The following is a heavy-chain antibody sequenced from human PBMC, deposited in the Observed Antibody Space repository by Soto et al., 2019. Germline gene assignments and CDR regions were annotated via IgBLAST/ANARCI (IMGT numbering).Heavy chain of an antibody. CDR1: GYSFTSYW. CDR3: ARHRRYSGSYFDAFDI. V-gene: IGHV5-10-1*01. D-gene: IGHD1-26*01. Sequence: GESLKISCKGSGYSFTSYWISWVRQMPVKGLEWMGRIDPSDSYTNYSPSFQGHVTISADKSISTAYLQWSSLKASDNAMYYCARHRRYSGSYFDAFDIWGQGTTVTVS. CDR2: IDPSDSYT. J-gene: IGHJ3*02.